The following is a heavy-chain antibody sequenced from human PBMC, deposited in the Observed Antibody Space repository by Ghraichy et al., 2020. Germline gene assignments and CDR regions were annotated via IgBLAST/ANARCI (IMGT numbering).Heavy chain of an antibody. V-gene: IGHV3-23*01. Sequence: GGSLRLSCAASGFTFSSYAMAWVRQTPGKGLEWVSVISGSGDSTYYADSVKGRFTIARDNSKNTLYLQVNSLRAEDTALYYCAKYERGYYESGNYGWFDPWGQGTLVTVSS. CDR2: ISGSGDST. CDR1: GFTFSSYA. J-gene: IGHJ5*02. D-gene: IGHD3-10*01. CDR3: AKYERGYYESGNYGWFDP.